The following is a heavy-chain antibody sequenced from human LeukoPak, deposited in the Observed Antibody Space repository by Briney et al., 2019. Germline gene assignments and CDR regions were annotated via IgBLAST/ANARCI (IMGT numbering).Heavy chain of an antibody. CDR1: GGSFSGYY. CDR3: ARGEPYSTYFDY. D-gene: IGHD6-13*01. Sequence: PSETLSLTCAVYGGSFSGYYWSWIRQPPGKGLEWIGEINHSGSTNYNPSLKSRVTISVDTSKNQFSLKLSSVTAADTAVYYCARGEPYSTYFDYWGQGTLVTVSS. V-gene: IGHV4-34*01. J-gene: IGHJ4*02. CDR2: INHSGST.